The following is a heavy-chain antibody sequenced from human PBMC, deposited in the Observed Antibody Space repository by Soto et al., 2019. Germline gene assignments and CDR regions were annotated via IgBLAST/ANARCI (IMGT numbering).Heavy chain of an antibody. Sequence: ASVKVSRKASGGTFSSYAISWVRQAPGQGLEWMGGIIPIFGTANYAQKFQGRVTITADESTSTAYMELSSLRSEDTAVYYCARDYSGSYWVKGRYWVKGLNDFDIWGQGTMVTVSS. CDR1: GGTFSSYA. J-gene: IGHJ3*02. CDR2: IIPIFGTA. V-gene: IGHV1-69*13. D-gene: IGHD1-26*01. CDR3: ARDYSGSYWVKGRYWVKGLNDFDI.